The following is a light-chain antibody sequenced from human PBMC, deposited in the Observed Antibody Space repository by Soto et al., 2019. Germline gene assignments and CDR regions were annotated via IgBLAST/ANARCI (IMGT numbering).Light chain of an antibody. CDR1: QSVSSY. CDR3: QQYGSSLGVT. V-gene: IGKV3-20*01. J-gene: IGKJ4*01. CDR2: GAS. Sequence: EIVLTQSPATLSLSPGERATLSCRASQSVSSYSAWYQQKPGQAPRLLMFGASNRATGIPDRFSGSGSGTDFTLTISRLEPEDFAVYYCQQYGSSLGVTFGGGTKVDI.